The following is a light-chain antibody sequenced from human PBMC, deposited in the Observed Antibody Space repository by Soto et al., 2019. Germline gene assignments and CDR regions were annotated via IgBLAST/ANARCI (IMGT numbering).Light chain of an antibody. CDR1: SSDIGGSNY. J-gene: IGLJ2*01. V-gene: IGLV2-14*03. CDR2: DVD. CDR3: SSYTSSNTVV. Sequence: QPVLTQPASVSGSPGQSLTIPCTGTSSDIGGSNYVSWYQHHPGKAPTLLIYDVDTRPTGVSDHFSGSKSGNTASLTISGLQAEDEADYYCSSYTSSNTVVFGGGTKLTVL.